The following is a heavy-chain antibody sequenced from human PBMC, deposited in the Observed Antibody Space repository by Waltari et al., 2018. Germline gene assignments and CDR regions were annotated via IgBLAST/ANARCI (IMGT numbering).Heavy chain of an antibody. D-gene: IGHD4-4*01. J-gene: IGHJ4*02. Sequence: EVQLLESGGGLVQPGGSLRLSCAASVFTFSRFPISWVRQAQGKGLEWFSAISGSGGSTYYADSVKGRFTISRDNSKNTLYLQMNSLRAEDTAVYYCAETVTNYFDYWGQGTLVTVSS. CDR2: ISGSGGST. CDR3: AETVTNYFDY. CDR1: VFTFSRFP. V-gene: IGHV3-23*01.